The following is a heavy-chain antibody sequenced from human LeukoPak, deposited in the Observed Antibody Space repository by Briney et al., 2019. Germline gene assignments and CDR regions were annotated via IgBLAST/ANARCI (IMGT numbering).Heavy chain of an antibody. J-gene: IGHJ4*02. Sequence: GGSLRLSCGASGFTFSSAWMHWVHQAPGTGLVWVSRITDDGTTTYADSVKGRFTISRDNAKNTLYLQMNSLRAEDTAVYYCVRDRVGPDYWGQGTLVTVSP. CDR2: ITDDGTT. V-gene: IGHV3-74*03. D-gene: IGHD1-26*01. CDR1: GFTFSSAW. CDR3: VRDRVGPDY.